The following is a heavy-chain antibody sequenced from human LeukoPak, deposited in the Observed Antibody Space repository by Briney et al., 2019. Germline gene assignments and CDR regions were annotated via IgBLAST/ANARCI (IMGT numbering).Heavy chain of an antibody. Sequence: QSGGSLRLSCAASGFTFSSYSMNWVRQAPGKGLEWVSYISGSGKTVKYADSVKGRFTISRDNAKNSLYLQMNSLRAEDTAVYYCARRVAVAGADSWGQGTVVTVSS. CDR2: ISGSGKTV. J-gene: IGHJ4*02. CDR3: ARRVAVAGADS. V-gene: IGHV3-48*04. CDR1: GFTFSSYS. D-gene: IGHD6-19*01.